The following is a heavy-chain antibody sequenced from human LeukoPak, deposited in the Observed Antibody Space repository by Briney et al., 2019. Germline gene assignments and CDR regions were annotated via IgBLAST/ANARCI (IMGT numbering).Heavy chain of an antibody. J-gene: IGHJ4*02. CDR3: AKASRLLHGSGSYPGYFDY. CDR2: ISGSGGST. Sequence: GGSLGLSCAASGFTFSSYAMSWVRQAPGKGLEWVSSISGSGGSTYYADSVEGRFTISRDNSKNTLYLQMNSLRAEDTAVYYCAKASRLLHGSGSYPGYFDYWGQGTLVTVSS. D-gene: IGHD3-10*01. V-gene: IGHV3-23*01. CDR1: GFTFSSYA.